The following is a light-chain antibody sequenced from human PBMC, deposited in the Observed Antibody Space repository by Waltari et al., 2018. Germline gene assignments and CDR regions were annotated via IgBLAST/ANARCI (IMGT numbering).Light chain of an antibody. CDR3: QQYNTFPWT. Sequence: DIQMTQAPSTLSASVGDRVTITCRASQSISMWLAWYQQKPGKAPNLLIYKASSLDSGVPSRFSGSGSETEFTFTISSLQPEDFATYYCQQYNTFPWTFGQGTKVEIK. V-gene: IGKV1-5*03. J-gene: IGKJ1*01. CDR2: KAS. CDR1: QSISMW.